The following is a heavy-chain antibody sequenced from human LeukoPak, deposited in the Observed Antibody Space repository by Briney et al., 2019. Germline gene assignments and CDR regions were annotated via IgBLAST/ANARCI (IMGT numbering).Heavy chain of an antibody. CDR3: ARRRYVLGYYYGMDV. Sequence: SETLSLTCAVYGGSFSGYYWSWIRHPPGKGLEWIGEINHSGSTNYNPSLKSRFTISVDTSKNQFSLKLSSVTAADTAVYYCARRRYVLGYYYGMDVWGQGTTVTVSS. D-gene: IGHD1-1*01. CDR2: INHSGST. J-gene: IGHJ6*02. V-gene: IGHV4-34*01. CDR1: GGSFSGYY.